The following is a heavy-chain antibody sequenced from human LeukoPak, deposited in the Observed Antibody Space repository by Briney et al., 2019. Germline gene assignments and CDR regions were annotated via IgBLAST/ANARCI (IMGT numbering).Heavy chain of an antibody. D-gene: IGHD4-23*01. J-gene: IGHJ4*02. CDR1: GFTFSSYA. Sequence: GGSLRLSCAASGFTFSSYAMSWVRQAPGKGLEWVSAISGSTYYADSVKGRFTISRDNSKNTLYLQMDSLRAEDTAVYYCARSEKGGLTVVTLFDYWGQGTLVTASS. CDR3: ARSEKGGLTVVTLFDY. CDR2: ISGST. V-gene: IGHV3-23*01.